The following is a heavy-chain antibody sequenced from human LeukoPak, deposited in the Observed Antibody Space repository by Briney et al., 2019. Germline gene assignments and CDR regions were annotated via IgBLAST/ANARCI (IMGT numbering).Heavy chain of an antibody. J-gene: IGHJ4*02. Sequence: SETLSLTCTVSGGSISSYYWSWIRQPPGKGLEWIGYIYYSGSTNYNPSLKSRVTISVDTSKNQFSLKLSSVTAADTAVYYCARDRADYGGNPFDYWGQGTLVTVSS. CDR3: ARDRADYGGNPFDY. D-gene: IGHD4-23*01. V-gene: IGHV4-59*12. CDR2: IYYSGST. CDR1: GGSISSYY.